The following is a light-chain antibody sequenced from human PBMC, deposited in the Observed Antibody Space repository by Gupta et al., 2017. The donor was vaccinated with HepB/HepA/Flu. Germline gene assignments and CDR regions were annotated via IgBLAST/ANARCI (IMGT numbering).Light chain of an antibody. CDR1: SGDVGAYNY. Sequence: QSALTQPASVSGSPGQSITISCTGTSGDVGAYNYVSWYQQYTVKAPKVIIYDFSARPSGVSYRFSGSKSCNTASLTITGLQAEDEADYYCCSYRSSNTLFVFGTGTKVTVL. CDR3: CSYRSSNTLFV. V-gene: IGLV2-14*03. CDR2: DFS. J-gene: IGLJ1*01.